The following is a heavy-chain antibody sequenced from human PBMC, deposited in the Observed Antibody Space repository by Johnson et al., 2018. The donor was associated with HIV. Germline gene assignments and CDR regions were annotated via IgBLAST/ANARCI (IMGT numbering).Heavy chain of an antibody. Sequence: VHLVESGGGVVQPGGSLRLSCAASGFTFDDYGMSWVRQAPGKGLEWVSGINWNGGSTGYADSVKGRFTISRDNAKNSMYLQMNSLRAEDTAVYYCARVAADRSGYYRDAFDWGGQGTLVTVSS. D-gene: IGHD3-3*01. V-gene: IGHV3-20*04. CDR3: ARVAADRSGYYRDAFDW. CDR1: GFTFDDYG. CDR2: INWNGGST. J-gene: IGHJ3*01.